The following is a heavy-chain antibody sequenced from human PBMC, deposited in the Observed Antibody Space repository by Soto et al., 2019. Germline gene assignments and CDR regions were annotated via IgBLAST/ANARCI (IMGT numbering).Heavy chain of an antibody. V-gene: IGHV1-2*04. CDR1: GYTFTGYY. D-gene: IGHD3-22*01. J-gene: IGHJ4*02. CDR3: ARSRGHYYDSSGYYEGFDY. CDR2: INPNSGGT. Sequence: APVKVSCKASGYTFTGYYMHWVRMDPGQGLEWMGWINPNSGGTNYAQKFQGWVTMTRDTSISTAYMELSRLRSDDTAVYYCARSRGHYYDSSGYYEGFDYWGQGTLVTVSS.